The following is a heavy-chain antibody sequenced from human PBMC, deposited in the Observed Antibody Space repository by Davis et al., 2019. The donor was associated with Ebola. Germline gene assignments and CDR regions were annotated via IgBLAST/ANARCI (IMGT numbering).Heavy chain of an antibody. CDR1: GGTFSSYA. CDR2: IIPIFGTA. J-gene: IGHJ3*02. Sequence: SVKVSCKASGGTFSSYAISWVRQAPGQGLEWMGGIIPIFGTANYAQKFQGRVTITADESTSTAYMELRSLRSDDTAVYYCARGPPWSGFAFDIWGQGTMVTVSS. CDR3: ARGPPWSGFAFDI. V-gene: IGHV1-69*13. D-gene: IGHD3-3*01.